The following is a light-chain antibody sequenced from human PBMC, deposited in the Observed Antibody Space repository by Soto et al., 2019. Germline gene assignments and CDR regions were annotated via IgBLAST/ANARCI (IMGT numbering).Light chain of an antibody. CDR2: DTS. J-gene: IGKJ5*01. CDR1: QDISRF. Sequence: DVQMTQSPSAMSASVGDRVTITCRASQDISRFVAWFQQKPGKAPERLIYDTSSLQPGVPSRFSGSGSGTEFTLAISGLQPEDFATYYCQQLNGSPPITFGQGTRLDI. V-gene: IGKV1-17*03. CDR3: QQLNGSPPIT.